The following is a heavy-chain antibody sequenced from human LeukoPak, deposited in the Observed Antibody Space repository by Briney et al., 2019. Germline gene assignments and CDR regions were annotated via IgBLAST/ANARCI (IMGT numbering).Heavy chain of an antibody. V-gene: IGHV4-4*02. Sequence: PSGTLSLTCAVSGGSISSSYWWSWVRQPPGKGLEWIGEVYHSGSTNYNPSLKSRVTISVDKSKNQFSLKLSSVTAADTTVYYCARAPERWYSYGSYTYYYMDVWGKGTTVTVSS. CDR3: ARAPERWYSYGSYTYYYMDV. CDR2: VYHSGST. D-gene: IGHD5-18*01. J-gene: IGHJ6*03. CDR1: GGSISSSYW.